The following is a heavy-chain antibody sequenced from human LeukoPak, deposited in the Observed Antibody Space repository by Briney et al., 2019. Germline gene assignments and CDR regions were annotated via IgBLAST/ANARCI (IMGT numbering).Heavy chain of an antibody. J-gene: IGHJ4*02. Sequence: GGSLRLSCTASGFTFSNYGMNWVRQAPGKGLQWVSYTSGGSNAIYYADSVKGRFTISRDNAKNSLYLQMNSLRAEDTALYYCAKDMRRRLVRGVIDYWGQGTLVTVSS. CDR3: AKDMRRRLVRGVIDY. CDR1: GFTFSNYG. V-gene: IGHV3-48*04. CDR2: TSGGSNAI. D-gene: IGHD3-10*01.